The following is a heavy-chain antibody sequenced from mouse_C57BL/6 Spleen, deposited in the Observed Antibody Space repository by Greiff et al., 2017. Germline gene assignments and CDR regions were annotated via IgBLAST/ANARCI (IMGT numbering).Heavy chain of an antibody. J-gene: IGHJ2*01. Sequence: VQRVESGAELARPGASVKLSCKASGYTFTSYGISWVKQRTGQGLEWIGEFYPRSGNTYYNEKFKGKATLTADKSSSTAYMELRSLTSEDSAVYFCAREVGTGYWGQGTTLTVSS. CDR1: GYTFTSYG. CDR2: FYPRSGNT. CDR3: AREVGTGY. V-gene: IGHV1-81*01. D-gene: IGHD4-1*01.